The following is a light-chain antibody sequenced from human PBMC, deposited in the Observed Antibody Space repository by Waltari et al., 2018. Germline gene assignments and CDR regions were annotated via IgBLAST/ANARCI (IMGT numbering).Light chain of an antibody. Sequence: DIQMTQSPSTLSASVGDRVTIPCRASQRITSWLAWYQQIPGKPPKLLLYKASTLESGVPSRFSGSGSGTEFTLTISSLQPDDFATYYCQQYNGYPWTFGHGTKVELK. J-gene: IGKJ1*01. CDR2: KAS. CDR3: QQYNGYPWT. CDR1: QRITSW. V-gene: IGKV1-5*03.